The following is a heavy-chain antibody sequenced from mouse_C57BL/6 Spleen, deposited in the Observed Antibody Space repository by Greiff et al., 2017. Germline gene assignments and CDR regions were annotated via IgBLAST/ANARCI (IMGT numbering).Heavy chain of an antibody. CDR3: ARRGYDGYPFAY. V-gene: IGHV1-47*01. Sequence: QVQLKESGAELVKPGASVKMSCKASGYTFTTYPLAWMQQTHGTSLEWIGNFLPYNDDTKSHEKFKGKAPLTVEKSSSTVYLELSRVTSDASAVYYCARRGYDGYPFAYWGQGTLVTVSA. D-gene: IGHD2-3*01. J-gene: IGHJ3*01. CDR2: FLPYNDDT. CDR1: GYTFTTYP.